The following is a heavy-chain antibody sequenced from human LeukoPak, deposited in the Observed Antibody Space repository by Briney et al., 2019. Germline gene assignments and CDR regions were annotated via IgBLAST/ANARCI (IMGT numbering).Heavy chain of an antibody. CDR1: GFTFSSYA. V-gene: IGHV3-23*01. CDR2: ICGSGGRT. J-gene: IGHJ3*02. Sequence: GGSLRLSCAASGFTFSSYAMTWVRQAPGKGLEWVSGICGSGGRTYYADSVKGRFTISRDNSKNTLYLQMNSLRAEDTAVYYCAKERRGENVWGSYRDAFDMWGQGTMVTVSS. CDR3: AKERRGENVWGSYRDAFDM. D-gene: IGHD3-16*02.